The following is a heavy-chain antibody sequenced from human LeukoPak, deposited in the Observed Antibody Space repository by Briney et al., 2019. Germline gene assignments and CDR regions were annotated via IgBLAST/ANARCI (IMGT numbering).Heavy chain of an antibody. CDR3: ARGSLVVAL. V-gene: IGHV1-8*01. Sequence: ASVKVSCRASGYTFTSYDINWVRQATGQRLEWMGWMNTNSGNTGYAQKFQGRVTMTRNTPISTAYMELSSLMSEDAAVYYCARGSLVVALWGQGTLVTVSP. CDR2: MNTNSGNT. J-gene: IGHJ4*02. D-gene: IGHD3-22*01. CDR1: GYTFTSYD.